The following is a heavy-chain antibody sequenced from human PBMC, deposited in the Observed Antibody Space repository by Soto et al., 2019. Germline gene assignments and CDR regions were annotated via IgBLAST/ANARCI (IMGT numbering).Heavy chain of an antibody. CDR1: GVSISSSSYY. CDR2: IYYSGST. D-gene: IGHD3-16*02. CDR3: ARHIIMITFGGVIDTADAFDI. Sequence: SETLSLTCTVSGVSISSSSYYCGWIRPPPGKGLEWIGSIYYSGSTYYNPSLKSRVTISVDTSKNQFSLKLSSVTAADTAVYYCARHIIMITFGGVIDTADAFDIWGQGTMVTVSS. V-gene: IGHV4-39*01. J-gene: IGHJ3*02.